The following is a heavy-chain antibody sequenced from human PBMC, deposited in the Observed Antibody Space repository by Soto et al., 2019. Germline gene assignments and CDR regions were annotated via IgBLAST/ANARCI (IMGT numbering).Heavy chain of an antibody. CDR1: GFTFSSYA. Sequence: GGSLRLSCAASGFTFSSYAMHWVRQAPGKGLEWVAVISYDGSNKYYADSVKGRFTISRDNSKNTLYLQMNSLRAEDTAVYYCARHAHEVRGVLSRSFDYWGQGTLVTVSS. V-gene: IGHV3-30-3*01. D-gene: IGHD3-10*01. CDR3: ARHAHEVRGVLSRSFDY. CDR2: ISYDGSNK. J-gene: IGHJ4*02.